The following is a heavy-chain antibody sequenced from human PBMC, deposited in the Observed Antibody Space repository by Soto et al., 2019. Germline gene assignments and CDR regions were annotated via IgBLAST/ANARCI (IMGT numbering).Heavy chain of an antibody. Sequence: SETLSLTCTVSVDSISTYYWSWIRRPAGKGLEWIGRIDASGNTNYNPSLKSRVTMSPDTSKKQFSLKLTSVTAADTAVYYCARYSNNWFQTEGMDVWGQGTTVT. J-gene: IGHJ6*02. D-gene: IGHD1-20*01. CDR1: VDSISTYY. CDR2: IDASGNT. V-gene: IGHV4-4*07. CDR3: ARYSNNWFQTEGMDV.